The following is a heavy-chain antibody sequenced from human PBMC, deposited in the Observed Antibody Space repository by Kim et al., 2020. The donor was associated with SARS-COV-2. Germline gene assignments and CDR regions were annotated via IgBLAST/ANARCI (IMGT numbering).Heavy chain of an antibody. CDR3: ARDAITMVRGLIGV. D-gene: IGHD3-10*01. Sequence: AQKFQGRVTMTRDTSTSTVYMELRSLRSEDTAVYYCARDAITMVRGLIGVWGQGTTVTVSS. J-gene: IGHJ6*02. V-gene: IGHV1-46*01.